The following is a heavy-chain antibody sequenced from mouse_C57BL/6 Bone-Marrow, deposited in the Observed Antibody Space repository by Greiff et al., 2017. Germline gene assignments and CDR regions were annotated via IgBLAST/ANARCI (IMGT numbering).Heavy chain of an antibody. CDR1: GFTFSDYY. D-gene: IGHD1-1*01. J-gene: IGHJ4*01. CDR3: ARRIYYYPYYAMDY. V-gene: IGHV5-12*01. Sequence: EVQRVESGGGLVQPGGSLKLSCAASGFTFSDYYMYWVRQTPEQRLEWVAYISNGGGSTYYPDTVKGRFTISRDNAKNTLYLQMSRLKSEDRAMYYCARRIYYYPYYAMDYWGQGTSVTVSS. CDR2: ISNGGGST.